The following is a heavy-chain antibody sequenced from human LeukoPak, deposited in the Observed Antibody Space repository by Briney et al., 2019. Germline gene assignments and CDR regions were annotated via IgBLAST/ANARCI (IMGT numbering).Heavy chain of an antibody. CDR1: GFTFGDYA. D-gene: IGHD2-2*01. J-gene: IGHJ6*02. CDR2: IRSKASGGTT. V-gene: IGHV3-49*04. Sequence: GGSLRLSCTASGFTFGDYAMNWVRQAPGKGLEWVCFIRSKASGGTTEYAASVKGRFTISRDDSKSIAYLQMDSLRTEDTAVYYCTRIIDARIDFWGQGTTVTVSS. CDR3: TRIIDARIDF.